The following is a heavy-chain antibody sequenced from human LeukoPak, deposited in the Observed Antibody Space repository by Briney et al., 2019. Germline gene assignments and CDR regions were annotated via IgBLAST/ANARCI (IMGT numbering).Heavy chain of an antibody. CDR3: TTGVYSREDYFDY. CDR1: GFTFSNAW. Sequence: PGGSLRLSCAASGFTFSNAWMSWVRQAPGKGLEWVGRIKSKTDGGTTDYAAPVKGRFTISRDDSKNTLYLQMNSLKTEDTAVYYCTTGVYSREDYFDYWGQGTLVTVSS. J-gene: IGHJ4*02. CDR2: IKSKTDGGTT. D-gene: IGHD6-13*01. V-gene: IGHV3-15*01.